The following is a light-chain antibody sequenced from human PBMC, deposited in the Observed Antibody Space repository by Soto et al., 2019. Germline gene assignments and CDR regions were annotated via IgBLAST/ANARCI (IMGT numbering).Light chain of an antibody. Sequence: DIQLTQSPSFLSASVGDRVTITCRASQGISSYLAWYQQKPGKAPKLLIYAASTLQSGVPSRFSGSGSETEFTLTISSLQTEDCATYYCQQLISYPLNFGGGNKVDIK. CDR2: AAS. CDR1: QGISSY. V-gene: IGKV1-9*01. CDR3: QQLISYPLN. J-gene: IGKJ4*01.